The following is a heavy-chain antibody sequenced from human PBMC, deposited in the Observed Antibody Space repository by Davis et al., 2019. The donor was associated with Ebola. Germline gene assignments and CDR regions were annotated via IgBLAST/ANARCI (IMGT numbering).Heavy chain of an antibody. CDR3: AREKRITIFGVVIKPLDY. Sequence: GGSLRLSCAASGFTFSSYGMHWVRQAPGKGLEWVAVISYDGSNKYYADSVKGRFTISRDNSKNTLYLQMNSLRAEDTAVYYCAREKRITIFGVVIKPLDYWGQGTLVTVSS. J-gene: IGHJ4*02. D-gene: IGHD3-3*01. CDR2: ISYDGSNK. CDR1: GFTFSSYG. V-gene: IGHV3-30*03.